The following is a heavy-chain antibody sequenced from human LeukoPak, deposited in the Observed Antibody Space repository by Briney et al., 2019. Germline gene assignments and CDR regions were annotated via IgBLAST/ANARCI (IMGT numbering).Heavy chain of an antibody. Sequence: ASVKVSCKASGYTFTGYYMHWVRQAPGQGLEWMEWINPNSGGTNYAQKFQGRVTMTRDTSISTAYMELSRLRSDDTAVYYCARAKLGIVVVMRFEYWGQGTLVTVSS. J-gene: IGHJ4*02. V-gene: IGHV1-2*02. CDR1: GYTFTGYY. D-gene: IGHD3-22*01. CDR2: INPNSGGT. CDR3: ARAKLGIVVVMRFEY.